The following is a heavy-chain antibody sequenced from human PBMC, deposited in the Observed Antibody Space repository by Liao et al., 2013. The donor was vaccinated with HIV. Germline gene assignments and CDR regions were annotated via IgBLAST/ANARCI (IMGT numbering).Heavy chain of an antibody. Sequence: QVQLQESGPGLVKPSETLSLTCTVSGGSISSSTYYWGWIRQPPGKGLEWIGNIYYSGSTYYNPSLKSRVTISVDTTNNQISLNLRSVTAADTAVYYCARGIPPDSWGQGILVTVSS. CDR3: ARGIPPDS. CDR1: GGSISSSTYY. V-gene: IGHV4-39*07. CDR2: IYYSGST. J-gene: IGHJ4*02.